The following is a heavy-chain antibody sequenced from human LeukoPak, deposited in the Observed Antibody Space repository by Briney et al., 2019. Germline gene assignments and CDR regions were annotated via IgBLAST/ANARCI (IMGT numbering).Heavy chain of an antibody. Sequence: GGSLRLPCAASRFTFSSYGMHWVRQAPGKGLEWVAFIRYDGSNKYYADSVKGRFTISRDNSKNIVYLQMNSLRPEDTAVYSCAKGTSTSWSVDYWGQGNLVTVSS. D-gene: IGHD6-13*01. CDR2: IRYDGSNK. J-gene: IGHJ4*02. CDR3: AKGTSTSWSVDY. V-gene: IGHV3-30*02. CDR1: RFTFSSYG.